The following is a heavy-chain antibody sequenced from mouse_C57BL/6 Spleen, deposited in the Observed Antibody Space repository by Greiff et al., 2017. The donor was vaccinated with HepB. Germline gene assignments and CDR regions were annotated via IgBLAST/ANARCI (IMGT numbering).Heavy chain of an antibody. CDR3: ARRTRMTTVDAMDY. V-gene: IGHV1-50*01. J-gene: IGHJ4*01. Sequence: QVQLQQPGAELVKPGASVKLSCKASGYTFTSYWMQWVKQRPGQGLEWIGEIDPSDSYTNYKQKFKGKATLTVDTSSSTAYMQLSSLTSEDSAVYYCARRTRMTTVDAMDYWGQGTSVTVSS. CDR1: GYTFTSYW. CDR2: IDPSDSYT. D-gene: IGHD1-1*01.